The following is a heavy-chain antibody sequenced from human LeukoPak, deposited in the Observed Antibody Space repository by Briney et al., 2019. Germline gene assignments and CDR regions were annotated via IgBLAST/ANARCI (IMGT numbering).Heavy chain of an antibody. CDR2: IKRDGSEK. D-gene: IGHD2-2*01. V-gene: IGHV3-7*05. J-gene: IGHJ4*02. CDR1: GFTFSNYW. CDR3: ARDYQGHFEY. Sequence: GGSLRLSCAASGFTFSNYWMSWLRQAPGKGLEWVANIKRDGSEKYYVDSVEGRFTISRDNAKNSLFLQLNSLRVEDTAVYYCARDYQGHFEYWGQGTLVTVSS.